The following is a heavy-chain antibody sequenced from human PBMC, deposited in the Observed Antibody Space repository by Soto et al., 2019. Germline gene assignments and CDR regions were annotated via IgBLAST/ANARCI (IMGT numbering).Heavy chain of an antibody. CDR1: GYTFTSYA. V-gene: IGHV1-3*01. Sequence: QGQLVQSGAEVKKPGASVKVSCKASGYTFTSYAMHWVRQSPGQRLEWMGWINAGNGNTKYSQKFQGRVTITRDTSASTAYMELSSLRSEDTAVYYCARSIVVVTALDYWGQGPRVTVYS. J-gene: IGHJ4*02. CDR2: INAGNGNT. D-gene: IGHD2-21*02. CDR3: ARSIVVVTALDY.